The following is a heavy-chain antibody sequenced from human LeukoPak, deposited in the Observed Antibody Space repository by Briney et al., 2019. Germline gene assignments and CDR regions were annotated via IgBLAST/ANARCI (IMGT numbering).Heavy chain of an antibody. D-gene: IGHD3-22*01. V-gene: IGHV3-21*01. J-gene: IGHJ4*02. CDR1: GFTFRSYS. CDR2: ISSSSGYI. Sequence: GGALRLSCAASGFTFRSYSMNWVRQAPGKGLEWVSSISSSSGYIYYADSVKGRFTISRDNAKNSLYLQMNSLRAEDTAVYYCARTYFYYDSSGSISFFDYWGQGTLVTVSS. CDR3: ARTYFYYDSSGSISFFDY.